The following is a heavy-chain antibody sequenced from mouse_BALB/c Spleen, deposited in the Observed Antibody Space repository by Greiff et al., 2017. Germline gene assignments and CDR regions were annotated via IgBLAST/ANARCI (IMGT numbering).Heavy chain of an antibody. D-gene: IGHD2-1*01. Sequence: QVTLKECGPGILQPSQTLSLTCSFSGFSLSTYGIGVGWIRQPSGKGLEWLAHIWWNDNKYYNTALKSRLTISKDTSNNQVFLKIASVDTADTATYYCARIEGNYWYFDVWGAGTTVTVSS. CDR1: GFSLSTYGIG. CDR3: ARIEGNYWYFDV. J-gene: IGHJ1*01. V-gene: IGHV8-11*01. CDR2: IWWNDNK.